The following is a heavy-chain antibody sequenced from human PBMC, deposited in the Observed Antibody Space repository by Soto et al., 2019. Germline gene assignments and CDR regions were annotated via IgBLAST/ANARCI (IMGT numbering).Heavy chain of an antibody. CDR2: IYTSGIS. CDR3: ARETSTEHVSYYYYGMDV. Sequence: PSETLSLTCSVSGDSISVYYCRWIQQPAGKGLEWIGHIYTSGISTYNPSLKSRVTMSVDTSKNQFSLRLSSVTAADTAVYYCARETSTEHVSYYYYGMDVWGQGTTVTVSS. CDR1: GDSISVYY. V-gene: IGHV4-4*07. J-gene: IGHJ6*02.